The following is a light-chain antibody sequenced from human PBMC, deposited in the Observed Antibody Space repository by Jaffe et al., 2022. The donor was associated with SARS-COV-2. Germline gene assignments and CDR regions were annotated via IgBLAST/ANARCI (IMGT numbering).Light chain of an antibody. CDR1: QSVLYSSDNKNY. CDR3: QHYYSTPPT. Sequence: DIVMTQSPDSLAVSLGERATINCKSSQSVLYSSDNKNYLAWYQQKPGQSPKLLIYWASTRESGVPDRFSGGGSGTDFTLTISSLQAEDVAVYYCQHYYSTPPTFGGGTKVEIK. V-gene: IGKV4-1*01. J-gene: IGKJ4*01. CDR2: WAS.